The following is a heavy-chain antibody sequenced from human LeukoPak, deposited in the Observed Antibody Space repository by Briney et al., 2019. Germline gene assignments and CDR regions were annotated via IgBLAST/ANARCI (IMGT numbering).Heavy chain of an antibody. CDR1: GFTFSSYA. CDR3: AKSHITRYPLQYYFDL. D-gene: IGHD2-21*01. CDR2: ISVTGDIT. J-gene: IGHJ4*02. Sequence: GGSLRLSCAASGFTFSSYAMSWRRQTPQKGLEWGSGISVTGDITYYADSAKGRFTTARDKSRTTLYLQLNSLRADDTAVYYCAKSHITRYPLQYYFDLWGQGAQVIVSS. V-gene: IGHV3-23*01.